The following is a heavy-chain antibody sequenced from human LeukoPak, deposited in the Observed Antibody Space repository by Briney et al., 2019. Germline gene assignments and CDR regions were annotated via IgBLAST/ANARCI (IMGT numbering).Heavy chain of an antibody. D-gene: IGHD7-27*01. Sequence: GKSLRLSCAASGFTFSGYPIHWVRQAPGKGLEWVAVISYDGSNKYYADSVKGRFTISRDNSKNTLYLQMNSLRAEDTAVYYCARDSLSGHFDYWGQGTLVTVSS. CDR2: ISYDGSNK. CDR3: ARDSLSGHFDY. J-gene: IGHJ4*02. CDR1: GFTFSGYP. V-gene: IGHV3-30-3*01.